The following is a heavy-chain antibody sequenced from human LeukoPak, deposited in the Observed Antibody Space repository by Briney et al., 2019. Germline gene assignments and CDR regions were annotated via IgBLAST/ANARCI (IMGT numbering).Heavy chain of an antibody. V-gene: IGHV3-23*01. CDR2: ISGSGGSR. Sequence: GGSLRLSCAASGFTFSSYAMTWVRQAPGKGLEWVSVISGSGGSRYYADSVKGRFTISRDNSKNTLYLQMNSLRVEDTAVYYCARYGLVEFRNAFQYWGQGILVSVSS. J-gene: IGHJ1*01. CDR3: ARYGLVEFRNAFQY. CDR1: GFTFSSYA. D-gene: IGHD6-6*01.